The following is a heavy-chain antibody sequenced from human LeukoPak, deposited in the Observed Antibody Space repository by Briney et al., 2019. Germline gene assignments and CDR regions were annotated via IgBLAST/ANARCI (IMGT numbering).Heavy chain of an antibody. Sequence: PSETLSLTCAVSGYSISSGCYWGWIRQPPGKGLEWIGSIYHSGSTYYNPSLKSRVTISVDTSKNQFSLKLSSVTAADTAVYYCARDRGVLLWFGELFLSGFDPWGQGTLVTVSS. CDR2: IYHSGST. D-gene: IGHD3-10*01. CDR3: ARDRGVLLWFGELFLSGFDP. V-gene: IGHV4-38-2*02. CDR1: GYSISSGCY. J-gene: IGHJ5*02.